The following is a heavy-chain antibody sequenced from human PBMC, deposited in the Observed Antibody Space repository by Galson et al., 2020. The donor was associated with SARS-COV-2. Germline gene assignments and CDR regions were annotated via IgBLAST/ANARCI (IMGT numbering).Heavy chain of an antibody. Sequence: GESLKISCEASGFTFSSYHVTWVRQAPGKGLEWVSALSGSGSTTYYADSMKGRFTVSRDNSKNTLYLHMNSLTAEDTAIYYCAKARPAAAFFDHWGQGTLVTVSS. V-gene: IGHV3-23*01. CDR1: GFTFSSYH. J-gene: IGHJ4*02. CDR2: LSGSGSTT. D-gene: IGHD6-13*01. CDR3: AKARPAAAFFDH.